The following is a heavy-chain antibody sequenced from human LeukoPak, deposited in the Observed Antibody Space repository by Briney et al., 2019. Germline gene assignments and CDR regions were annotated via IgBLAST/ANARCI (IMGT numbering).Heavy chain of an antibody. D-gene: IGHD6-13*01. V-gene: IGHV3-53*01. J-gene: IGHJ5*02. CDR1: GFTVSDNY. CDR3: ARDAPQVPAAGVLAS. Sequence: PGGSLRLSCAASGFTVSDNYMSWVRQAPGKGLEWVSVMYSGGDTYCADSVKGRFTFSRDISKNTLYLQMNGLRTEDTAMYYCARDAPQVPAAGVLASWGQGTLVTVSS. CDR2: MYSGGDT.